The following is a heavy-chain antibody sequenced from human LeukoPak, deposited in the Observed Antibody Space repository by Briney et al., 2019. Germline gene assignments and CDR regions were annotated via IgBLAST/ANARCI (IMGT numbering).Heavy chain of an antibody. V-gene: IGHV1-69*13. D-gene: IGHD6-13*01. CDR3: AREFGKAALESYYYMDD. CDR2: NIPIFGTA. J-gene: IGHJ6*03. Sequence: SVKVSCKASGGTFSSYAIRWVRQAPGQWLEWMGGNIPIFGTANYAQKFQGRVTITADESTSTAYMELSSLRSEDTAVYYCAREFGKAALESYYYMDDWGKGTTVSVSS. CDR1: GGTFSSYA.